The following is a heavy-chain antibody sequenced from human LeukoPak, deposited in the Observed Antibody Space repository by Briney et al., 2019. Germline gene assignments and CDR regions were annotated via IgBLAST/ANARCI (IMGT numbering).Heavy chain of an antibody. CDR1: GYTFTGYY. J-gene: IGHJ4*02. D-gene: IGHD3-22*01. Sequence: ASVKVSCKASGYTFTGYYMHWVRQAPGQGLEWMGWINPNSGGTNYAQKFQGRVTMTRDTSISTAYMELSRLRSDDTAVYYCARAGYDSSGYYFGFFDYWGQGTLVTVSS. CDR3: ARAGYDSSGYYFGFFDY. CDR2: INPNSGGT. V-gene: IGHV1-2*02.